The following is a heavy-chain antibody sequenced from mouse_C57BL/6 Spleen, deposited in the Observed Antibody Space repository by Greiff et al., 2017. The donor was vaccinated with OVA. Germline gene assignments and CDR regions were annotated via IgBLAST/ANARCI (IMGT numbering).Heavy chain of an antibody. V-gene: IGHV1-82*01. J-gene: IGHJ2*01. CDR1: GYAFSSSW. Sequence: QVQLQQSGPELVKPGASVKISCKASGYAFSSSWMNWVKQRPGKGLEWIGRIYPGDGDTNYNGKFKGKATLTADKSSSTAYMQLSSLTSEDSAVYVCAKSFYYDGSSGDYFDGWGKGTTLTVS. D-gene: IGHD1-1*01. CDR3: AKSFYYDGSSGDYFDG. CDR2: IYPGDGDT.